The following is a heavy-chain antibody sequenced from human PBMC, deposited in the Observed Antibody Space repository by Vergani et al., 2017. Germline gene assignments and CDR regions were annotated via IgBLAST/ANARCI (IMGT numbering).Heavy chain of an antibody. J-gene: IGHJ6*03. V-gene: IGHV4-59*01. CDR1: GGSISSYY. Sequence: QVQLQESGPGLVKPSETLSLTCTVSGGSISSYYWSWIRQPPGKGLEWIGYIYYSGSANYNPSLKGRVTISVATSKNQFSLKLSSVNAADTAVYYCARALEEVANYDFWSGYYTGYYYYYRDGWGKGTTVTVSS. D-gene: IGHD3-3*01. CDR3: ARALEEVANYDFWSGYYTGYYYYYRDG. CDR2: IYYSGSA.